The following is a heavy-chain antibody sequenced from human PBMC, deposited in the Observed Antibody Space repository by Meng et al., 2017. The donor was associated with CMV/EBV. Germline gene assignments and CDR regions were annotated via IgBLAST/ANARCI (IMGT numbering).Heavy chain of an antibody. D-gene: IGHD5-12*01. V-gene: IGHV3-48*03. CDR3: ARDRLVATINPCYY. J-gene: IGHJ4*02. CDR1: GYTFTSYD. CDR2: ISSSGSTI. Sequence: SCKASGYTFTSYDINWVRQAPGKGLEWVSYISSSGSTIYYADSVKGRFTISRDNAKNSLYLQMNSLRAEDTAVYYCARDRLVATINPCYYWGQGTLVTVSS.